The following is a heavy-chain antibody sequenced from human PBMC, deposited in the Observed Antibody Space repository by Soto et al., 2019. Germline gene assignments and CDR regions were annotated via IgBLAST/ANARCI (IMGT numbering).Heavy chain of an antibody. CDR1: GITFSSYW. Sequence: EVQLEESGGDLVQPGGSLRLSCAASGITFSSYWMHWVRQAPGKGLVWVSRVKTDGSTYYADSVKGRFTIFRDDAKNTLYLQMNSLTVEDTAVYYCARGIRVHYAFDVWGQGTMVTVSS. J-gene: IGHJ3*01. D-gene: IGHD1-1*01. V-gene: IGHV3-74*02. CDR2: VKTDGST. CDR3: ARGIRVHYAFDV.